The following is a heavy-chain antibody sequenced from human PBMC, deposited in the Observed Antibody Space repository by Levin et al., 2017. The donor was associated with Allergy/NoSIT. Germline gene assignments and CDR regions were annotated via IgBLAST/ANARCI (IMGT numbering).Heavy chain of an antibody. Sequence: GGSLRLSCAASGFTFSNAWMSWVRQAPGKGLEWVGRIKSKTDGGTTDYAAPVKGRFTISRDDSKNTLYLQMNSLKTEDTAVYYCTTDNQSPLNYYDSSGYYHWGQGTLVTVSS. D-gene: IGHD3-22*01. V-gene: IGHV3-15*01. CDR1: GFTFSNAW. CDR2: IKSKTDGGTT. CDR3: TTDNQSPLNYYDSSGYYH. J-gene: IGHJ4*02.